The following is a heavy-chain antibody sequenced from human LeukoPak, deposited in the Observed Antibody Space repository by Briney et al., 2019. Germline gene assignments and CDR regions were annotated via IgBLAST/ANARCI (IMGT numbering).Heavy chain of an antibody. CDR1: QFTFSYYA. CDR3: AKEIYAHGSHEFNY. J-gene: IGHJ4*02. V-gene: IGHV3-23*01. D-gene: IGHD3-10*01. CDR2: IGGSGDYT. Sequence: PGGSLRLSCSASQFTFSYYAMAWVRQPPGKGLEWVSGIGGSGDYTYYADSVKGRFTISRDNSKNTLYLQLHSLRVEDSAVYYCAKEIYAHGSHEFNYWGQGTLVTVSS.